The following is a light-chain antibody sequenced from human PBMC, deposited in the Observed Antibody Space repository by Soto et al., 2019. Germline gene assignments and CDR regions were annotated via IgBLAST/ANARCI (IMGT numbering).Light chain of an antibody. CDR2: DAS. CDR1: QSISRW. Sequence: DIQMTQSPSTLSASGGDTVTITCRASQSISRWLAWYQQKPGKAPKILISDASILENGVPSRFSGTGSGTEFTLTISNLQPDDFATYFCQQYNSFSLITFGQGTRLEIK. V-gene: IGKV1-5*01. CDR3: QQYNSFSLIT. J-gene: IGKJ5*01.